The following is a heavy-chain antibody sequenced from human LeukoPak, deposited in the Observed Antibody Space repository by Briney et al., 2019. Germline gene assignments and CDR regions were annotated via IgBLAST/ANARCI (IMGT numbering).Heavy chain of an antibody. J-gene: IGHJ6*02. D-gene: IGHD3-22*01. CDR1: GGSISSYY. CDR2: IYYSGST. V-gene: IGHV4-59*01. Sequence: SETLSLTCTVSGGSISSYYWSWLRQPPGKGLEWIGYIYYSGSTNYNPSLKSRVTISVDTSKNQFSLKLSSVTAADTAVYYCARAGADSSGYFSGHYYGLDVWGQGTTVAVSS. CDR3: ARAGADSSGYFSGHYYGLDV.